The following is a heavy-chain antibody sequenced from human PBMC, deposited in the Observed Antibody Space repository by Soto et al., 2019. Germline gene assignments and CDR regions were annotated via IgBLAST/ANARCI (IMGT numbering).Heavy chain of an antibody. V-gene: IGHV1-2*04. CDR1: GYTFTGYY. CDR3: ARVRYCSSPSCPEGKSDYCCTDV. Sequence: ASVKVSCKASGYTFTGYYMHWVRQAPGQALEWMGWINPNSGGTNYAQKFQGWVTTTRDTSISTAYMELSRPRSDDTAVYYCARVRYCSSPSCPEGKSDYCCTDVWDQGTTVTV. J-gene: IGHJ6*02. D-gene: IGHD2-2*01. CDR2: INPNSGGT.